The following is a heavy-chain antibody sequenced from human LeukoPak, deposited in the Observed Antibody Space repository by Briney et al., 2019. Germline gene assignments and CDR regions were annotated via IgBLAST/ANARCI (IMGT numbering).Heavy chain of an antibody. CDR2: IYYSGST. CDR1: GGSISSSSYY. Sequence: PSETLSLTCTVSGGSISSSSYYWGWIRQPPGKGLEWIGSIYYSGSTYYNPSLKSRVTISVDTSKNQFSLKLSSVTAADTAVYYCARHRKYYDILTGYYEGDFDIWGQGTMVTVSS. V-gene: IGHV4-39*01. CDR3: ARHRKYYDILTGYYEGDFDI. D-gene: IGHD3-9*01. J-gene: IGHJ3*02.